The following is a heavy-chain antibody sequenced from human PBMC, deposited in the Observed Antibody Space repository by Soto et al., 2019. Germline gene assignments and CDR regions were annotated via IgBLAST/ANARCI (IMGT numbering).Heavy chain of an antibody. V-gene: IGHV4-59*01. CDR1: GGSISSYY. Sequence: QVQLQESGPGLVKPSETLSLTCTVSGGSISSYYWSWIRQPPGKGLEWSGYIYYSGSTNYNPSLKSRVTISVDTSKNQFSLKLSSVTAADTAVYYCARVWGGAFDFWGQGTMVTVSS. D-gene: IGHD3-10*01. J-gene: IGHJ3*01. CDR2: IYYSGST. CDR3: ARVWGGAFDF.